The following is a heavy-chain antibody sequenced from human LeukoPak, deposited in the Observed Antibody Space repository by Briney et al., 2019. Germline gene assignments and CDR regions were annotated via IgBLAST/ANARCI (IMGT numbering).Heavy chain of an antibody. V-gene: IGHV3-21*01. D-gene: IGHD3-10*01. J-gene: IGHJ6*02. CDR1: GFTFSSYA. CDR2: ISSSSSYI. Sequence: GGSLRLSCAASGFTFSSYAMSWVRQAPGKGLEWVSSISSSSSYIYYADSVKGRFTISRDNAKNSLYLQMNSLRAEDTAVYYCARPGDMVRGVRAPYGMAVWGQGTTVTVSS. CDR3: ARPGDMVRGVRAPYGMAV.